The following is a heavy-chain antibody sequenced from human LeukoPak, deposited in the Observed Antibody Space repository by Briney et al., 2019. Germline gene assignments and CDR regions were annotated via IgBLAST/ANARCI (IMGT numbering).Heavy chain of an antibody. Sequence: GGSLRLSCVPSGFSFSNYAMSWVRQAPGKGLEWVSSISGSGGSTHYADSVKGRFTISRDKTKNTLYLQMNSLRAEDTAVYYCAKSSYYDASGYYREYYFDYWGRGTLVTVSS. J-gene: IGHJ4*02. CDR1: GFSFSNYA. CDR2: ISGSGGST. D-gene: IGHD3-22*01. V-gene: IGHV3-23*01. CDR3: AKSSYYDASGYYREYYFDY.